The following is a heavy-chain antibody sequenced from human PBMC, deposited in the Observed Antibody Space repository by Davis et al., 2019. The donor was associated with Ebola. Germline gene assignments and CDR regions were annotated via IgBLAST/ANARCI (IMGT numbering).Heavy chain of an antibody. CDR2: IRSKANSYAT. V-gene: IGHV3-73*01. CDR1: GFTFSGSA. CDR3: TITVNPFDY. D-gene: IGHD4-17*01. J-gene: IGHJ4*02. Sequence: GESLKISCAASGFTFSGSAMHWVRQASGKGLEWVGRIRSKANSYATAYAASVKGRFTISRVDSKNTAYLQMNSLKTEDTAVYYCTITVNPFDYWGQGTLVTVSS.